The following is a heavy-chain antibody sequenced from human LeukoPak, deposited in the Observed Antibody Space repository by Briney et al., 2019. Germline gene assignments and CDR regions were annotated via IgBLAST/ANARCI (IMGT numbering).Heavy chain of an antibody. CDR2: ISAYNGNT. CDR3: ARDLSPRHYGWFDP. J-gene: IGHJ5*02. D-gene: IGHD3-16*01. Sequence: ASVKVSCKASGYTFTSYGISWVRQAPGQELEWMGWISAYNGNTNYAQKLQGRVTMTTDTSTSTAYMELRSLRSDDTAVYYCARDLSPRHYGWFDPWGQGTLVTVSS. CDR1: GYTFTSYG. V-gene: IGHV1-18*01.